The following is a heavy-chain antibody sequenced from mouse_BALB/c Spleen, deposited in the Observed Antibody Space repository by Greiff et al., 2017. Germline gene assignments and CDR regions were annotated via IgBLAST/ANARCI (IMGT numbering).Heavy chain of an antibody. CDR1: GFTFSSFG. CDR2: ISSGSSTI. CDR3: ARERGFITTGYYAMDY. D-gene: IGHD1-2*01. J-gene: IGHJ4*01. Sequence: EVKVVESGGGLVQPGGSRKLSCAASGFTFSSFGMHWVRQAPEKGLEWVAYISSGSSTIYYADTVKGRFTISRDNPKNTLFLQMTSLRSEDTAMYYCARERGFITTGYYAMDYWGQGTSVTVSS. V-gene: IGHV5-17*02.